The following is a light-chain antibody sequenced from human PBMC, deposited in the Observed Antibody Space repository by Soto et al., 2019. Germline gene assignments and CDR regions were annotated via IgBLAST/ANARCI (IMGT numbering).Light chain of an antibody. CDR3: QQYNKWPPIT. J-gene: IGKJ5*01. CDR1: QSVSSN. Sequence: EIVMTQSPATLSVSPGERATLACRASQSVSSNLAWSQQKPGQAPRLLIYGASTRATGITARFSGSGSGTEFTLTISSLPSEDFAVYYCQQYNKWPPITFGQGTRLEIK. V-gene: IGKV3-15*01. CDR2: GAS.